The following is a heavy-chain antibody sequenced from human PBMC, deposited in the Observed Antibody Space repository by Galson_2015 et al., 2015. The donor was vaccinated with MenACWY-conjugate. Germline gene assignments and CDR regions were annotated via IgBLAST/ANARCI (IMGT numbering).Heavy chain of an antibody. J-gene: IGHJ4*02. D-gene: IGHD1-26*01. CDR3: ARLRYSGSYYYSDY. V-gene: IGHV4-59*08. Sequence: SETLSLTCTVSGGSISSYYWSWIRQPPGKGLEWIGYIYYSGSTNHNPSLKSRVTISVDTSKNQFSLKLSSVTAADTAVYYCARLRYSGSYYYSDYWGQGTLVTVSS. CDR2: IYYSGST. CDR1: GGSISSYY.